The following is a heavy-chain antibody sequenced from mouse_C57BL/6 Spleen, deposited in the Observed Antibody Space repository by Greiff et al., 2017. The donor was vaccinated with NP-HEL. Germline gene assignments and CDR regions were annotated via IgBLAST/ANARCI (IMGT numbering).Heavy chain of an antibody. Sequence: QVQLKESGAELVKPGASVKMSCKASGYTFTTYPIEWMKQNHGKSLEWIGNFHPYNDDTKYNEKFKGKATLTVEKSSSTVYLELSRLTSDDSAVYYCARARRDYWYFDVWGTGTTVTVSS. CDR3: ARARRDYWYFDV. CDR2: FHPYNDDT. J-gene: IGHJ1*03. V-gene: IGHV1-47*01. CDR1: GYTFTTYP.